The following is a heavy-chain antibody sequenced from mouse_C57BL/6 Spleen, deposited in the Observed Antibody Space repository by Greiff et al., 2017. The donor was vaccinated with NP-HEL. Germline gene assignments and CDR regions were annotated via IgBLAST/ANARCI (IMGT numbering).Heavy chain of an antibody. CDR3: ARWYYGSSPHAMDY. J-gene: IGHJ4*01. D-gene: IGHD1-1*01. Sequence: QVQLQQPGAELVKPGASVKLSCKASGYTFTSYWMHWVKQRPGQGLEWIGMIHPNSGSTNYNEKFKSKATLTVDKSSSTAYMQLSSLTSEDSAVYYCARWYYGSSPHAMDYWGQGTSVTVSS. V-gene: IGHV1-64*01. CDR2: IHPNSGST. CDR1: GYTFTSYW.